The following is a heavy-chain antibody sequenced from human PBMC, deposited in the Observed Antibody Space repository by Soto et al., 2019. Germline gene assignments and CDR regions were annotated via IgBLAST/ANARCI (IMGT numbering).Heavy chain of an antibody. V-gene: IGHV3-73*01. CDR1: GFSFRDSA. J-gene: IGHJ2*01. CDR3: VRFSRSLSWFFDL. CDR2: IRSKGNNYAT. Sequence: GGSLRLSCAASGFSFRDSAMHWVRHASGKGLEWVGRIRSKGNNYATTYAASVKGRFTISRDDSKNTAYLQMNSLKTEDTAVYYCVRFSRSLSWFFDLWGRGTLFTVSS. D-gene: IGHD3-16*02.